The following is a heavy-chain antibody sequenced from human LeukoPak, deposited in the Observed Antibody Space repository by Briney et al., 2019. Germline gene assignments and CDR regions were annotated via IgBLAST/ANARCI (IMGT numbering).Heavy chain of an antibody. CDR3: AREEGGLVPAAILDC. CDR2: ISYDSSTK. CDR1: GFTFPDYY. D-gene: IGHD2-2*02. V-gene: IGHV3-11*01. J-gene: IGHJ4*02. Sequence: GGSLRLSCEASGFTFPDYYMSWIRQAPGKGLEWISYISYDSSTKYHAESVKGRFTISRDNAKNSLYLQMNSLRAEDTAVYYCAREEGGLVPAAILDCWGQGTLVIVSS.